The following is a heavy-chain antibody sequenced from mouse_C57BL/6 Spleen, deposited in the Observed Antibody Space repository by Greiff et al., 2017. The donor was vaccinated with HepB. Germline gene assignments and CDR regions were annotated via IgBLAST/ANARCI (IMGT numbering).Heavy chain of an antibody. CDR2: IYPGDGDT. CDR3: ARSPGTEAMDY. J-gene: IGHJ4*01. Sequence: QVQLKQSGAELVKPGASVKISCKASGYTFSSYWMHWVKQRPGKGLEWIGQIYPGDGDTNYNGKFKGKATLTADKSSSTAYMQLSSLTSEDSAVYFCARSPGTEAMDYWGQGTSVTVSS. CDR1: GYTFSSYW. D-gene: IGHD3-3*01. V-gene: IGHV1-80*01.